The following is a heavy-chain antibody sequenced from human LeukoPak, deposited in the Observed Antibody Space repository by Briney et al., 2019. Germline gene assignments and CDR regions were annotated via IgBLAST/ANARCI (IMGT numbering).Heavy chain of an antibody. CDR2: ISWNSGSI. D-gene: IGHD3-3*01. CDR1: GFTFDDYA. CDR3: AKGRRVEWFRNNWFDP. J-gene: IGHJ5*02. V-gene: IGHV3-9*01. Sequence: GGSLRLSCAASGFTFDDYAMHLVRPAPGKGLEWVSGISWNSGSIGYADSVKGRFTISRDNAKNSLYLQMNSLRAEDTALYYCAKGRRVEWFRNNWFDPWGQGTLVTVSS.